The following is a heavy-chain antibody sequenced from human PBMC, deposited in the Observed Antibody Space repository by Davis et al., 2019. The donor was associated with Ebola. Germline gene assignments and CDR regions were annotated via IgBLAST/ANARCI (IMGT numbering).Heavy chain of an antibody. CDR1: GGSISSYY. J-gene: IGHJ4*02. CDR2: IYYSGNT. V-gene: IGHV4-59*01. D-gene: IGHD3-16*01. CDR3: ARVRPDEGIDY. Sequence: SETLSLTCTVSGGSISSYYWSWIRQPPGKGLEWIGYIYYSGNTNYNPSLESRVTISVDTSKNQFSLNLSSVTAADTAVYYCARVRPDEGIDYWGQGTLVTVSS.